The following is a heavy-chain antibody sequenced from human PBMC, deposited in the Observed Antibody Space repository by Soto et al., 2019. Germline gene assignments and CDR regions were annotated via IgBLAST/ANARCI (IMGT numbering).Heavy chain of an antibody. V-gene: IGHV4-59*01. D-gene: IGHD3-22*01. J-gene: IGHJ6*02. CDR1: GGSISSYY. CDR3: ARDLAGYYDSSGYLYYYYGMDV. Sequence: TLSLTCTVSGGSISSYYWSWIRQPPGKGLEWIGYIYYSGSTNYNPSLKSRVTISVDTSKNQFSLKLSSVTAADTAVYYCARDLAGYYDSSGYLYYYYGMDVWGQGTTVTVSS. CDR2: IYYSGST.